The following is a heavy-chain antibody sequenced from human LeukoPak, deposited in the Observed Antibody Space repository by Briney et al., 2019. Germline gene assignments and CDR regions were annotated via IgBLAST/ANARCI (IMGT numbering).Heavy chain of an antibody. D-gene: IGHD3-10*01. CDR3: ARGPYGSATDY. CDR2: INSDGSST. CDR1: GFTFSSYW. Sequence: PGGSLRLSCAASGFTFSSYWMHWVRQAPGKGLAWGSRINSDGSSTSYADSVKGRFTISRDNAKNTLYVQMNSLRAEDTAVYYCARGPYGSATDYWGQGTLVTVSS. J-gene: IGHJ4*02. V-gene: IGHV3-74*01.